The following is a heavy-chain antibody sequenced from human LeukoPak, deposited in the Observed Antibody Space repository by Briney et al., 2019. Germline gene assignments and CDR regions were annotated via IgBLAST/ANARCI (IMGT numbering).Heavy chain of an antibody. D-gene: IGHD3-9*01. CDR1: GYTFTGYY. CDR3: ARAYYDILTGYYTTRYFDY. Sequence: ASVKVSCKASGYTFTGYYMHWVRQAPGQGLEWMGWINPNSGGTNYAQKFQGWVTMTRDTSISTAYMELSRLRSDDTAVYYCARAYYDILTGYYTTRYFDYWGQGTLVTVSS. J-gene: IGHJ4*02. V-gene: IGHV1-2*04. CDR2: INPNSGGT.